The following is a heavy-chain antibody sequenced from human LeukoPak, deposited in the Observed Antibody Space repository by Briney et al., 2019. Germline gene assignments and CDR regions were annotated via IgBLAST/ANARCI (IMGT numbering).Heavy chain of an antibody. CDR2: ISYDGSNK. V-gene: IGHV3-30*18. Sequence: GGSLRLSCAASGFAFSSYGMHWVRQAPGKGLEWVAVISYDGSNKYYADPVKGRFTISRDNSKNTLYLQMNSLRAEDTAVYYCAKSTLDIVVVPAAMSRYYYGMDVWGQGTTVTVSS. D-gene: IGHD2-2*03. CDR1: GFAFSSYG. J-gene: IGHJ6*02. CDR3: AKSTLDIVVVPAAMSRYYYGMDV.